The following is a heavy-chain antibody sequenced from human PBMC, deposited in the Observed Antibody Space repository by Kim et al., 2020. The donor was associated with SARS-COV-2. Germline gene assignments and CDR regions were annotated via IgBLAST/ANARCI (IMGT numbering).Heavy chain of an antibody. V-gene: IGHV4-59*09. CDR3: ARGPYSSGWYGDY. J-gene: IGHJ4*02. Sequence: YNPSLKSRVTISVDTSETQFSLKLSSVTAADTAVYYCARGPYSSGWYGDYWGQGTLVTVSS. D-gene: IGHD6-19*01.